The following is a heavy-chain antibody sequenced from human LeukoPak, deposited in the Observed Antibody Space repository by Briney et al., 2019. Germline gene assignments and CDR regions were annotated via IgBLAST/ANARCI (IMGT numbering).Heavy chain of an antibody. V-gene: IGHV1-69*06. CDR1: GGTFSSYA. Sequence: ASVKVSCKASGGTFSSYAISWVRQAPGQGLEWMGGIIPIFGTANYAQKFQGRVTIAADKSTSTAYMELSSLRPEDTAVYYCARESVAAAGTGWFDPWGQGTLVTVSS. D-gene: IGHD6-13*01. CDR3: ARESVAAAGTGWFDP. J-gene: IGHJ5*02. CDR2: IIPIFGTA.